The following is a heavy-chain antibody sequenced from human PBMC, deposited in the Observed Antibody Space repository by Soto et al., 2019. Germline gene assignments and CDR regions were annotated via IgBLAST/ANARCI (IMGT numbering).Heavy chain of an antibody. D-gene: IGHD2-15*01. V-gene: IGHV1-69*12. CDR2: IIPIFGTA. Sequence: QVQLVQSGAEMKKPGSSVKVSCKASGGTFSSYAISWVRQAPGQGLEWMGGIIPIFGTADYAQKFQGRVTITADESTSTAYMELSSLRSEDTDVYYCASSGYCSGGSCSYPQNYYYGMDVWGQGTTVTVSS. CDR1: GGTFSSYA. J-gene: IGHJ6*02. CDR3: ASSGYCSGGSCSYPQNYYYGMDV.